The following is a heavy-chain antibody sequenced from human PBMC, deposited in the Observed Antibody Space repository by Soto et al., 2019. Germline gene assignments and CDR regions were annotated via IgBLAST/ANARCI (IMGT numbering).Heavy chain of an antibody. CDR1: VGTFSSYA. V-gene: IGHV1-69*13. CDR2: IIPIFGTA. CDR3: ARHNGGDSSRWQLFDY. D-gene: IGHD6-19*01. J-gene: IGHJ4*02. Sequence: ASVKVSCQASVGTFSSYAISWVRQAPGQGLEWMGGIIPIFGTANYAQKFQGRVTITADESISTAYLQWSILKASDSAMYYCARHNGGDSSRWQLFDYWGQGTPVTVSS.